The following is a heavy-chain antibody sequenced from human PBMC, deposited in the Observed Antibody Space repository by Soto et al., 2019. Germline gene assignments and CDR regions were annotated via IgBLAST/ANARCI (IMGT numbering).Heavy chain of an antibody. Sequence: ASVKVSCKASGYTFTGYAIFWVRQAPGQSLEWMGYINGGNGKTEYSQKFQDRVTITRDTSANTAYMELSSLRSEDTAVYYCARDFGRNYIAYWGQGTQVTVSS. V-gene: IGHV1-3*01. D-gene: IGHD3-10*01. CDR3: ARDFGRNYIAY. J-gene: IGHJ4*02. CDR2: INGGNGKT. CDR1: GYTFTGYA.